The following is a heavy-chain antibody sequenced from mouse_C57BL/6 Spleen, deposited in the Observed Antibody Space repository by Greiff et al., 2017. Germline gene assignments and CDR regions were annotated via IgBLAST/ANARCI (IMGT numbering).Heavy chain of an antibody. CDR2: IYPGSGST. Sequence: QVQLQQPGAELVKPGASVKMSCKASGYTFTSYWITWVKQRPGQGLEWIGDIYPGSGSTNYNEKFKSKATLTVDTSSSTAYMQLSSLTSEDSAVYYCARQRGITTVGGFAYWGQGTTLTVSS. CDR3: ARQRGITTVGGFAY. D-gene: IGHD1-1*01. J-gene: IGHJ2*01. CDR1: GYTFTSYW. V-gene: IGHV1-55*01.